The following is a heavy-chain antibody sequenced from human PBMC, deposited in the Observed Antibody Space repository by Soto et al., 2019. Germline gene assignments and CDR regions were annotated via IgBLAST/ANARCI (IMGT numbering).Heavy chain of an antibody. CDR2: IFDSGST. Sequence: VQLQESGPVLLKPSDTLSLTCGVSGGSISAYYCSCIQQPPGKGLEWIGYIFDSGSTNYNPSLKGRVTISVDTTKNPFSLKLSSVTASYTAVYYCARVVRYSDWFFELLGRGTMVTVS. CDR1: GGSISAYY. D-gene: IGHD3-9*01. CDR3: ARVVRYSDWFFEL. V-gene: IGHV4-59*01. J-gene: IGHJ2*01.